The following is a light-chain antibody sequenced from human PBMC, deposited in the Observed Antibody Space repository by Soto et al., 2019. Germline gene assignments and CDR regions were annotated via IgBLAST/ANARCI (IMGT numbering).Light chain of an antibody. CDR3: QQYASSLPRT. J-gene: IGKJ2*01. CDR1: QRVSSSY. CDR2: GAS. Sequence: DIVLTQSPGTLSLSPGERATLSCRASQRVSSSYFAWYQQKPGQAPRLLIYGASSRATGIPDRFSGTGSGTDFILTISRREPEDFAVYYYQQYASSLPRTFGQGTKLEI. V-gene: IGKV3-20*01.